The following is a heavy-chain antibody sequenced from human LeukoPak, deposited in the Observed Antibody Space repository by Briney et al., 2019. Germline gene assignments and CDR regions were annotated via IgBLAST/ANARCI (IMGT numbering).Heavy chain of an antibody. D-gene: IGHD3-22*01. V-gene: IGHV1-2*06. Sequence: GASVKVSXKASGYTFTGYYMHWVRQAPGQGLEWMGRINPNSGGTNYAQKFQGRVTMTRDTSISTAYMELSWLRSDDTAVYYCAIREGYYYDSSGYYLSYAFDIWGQGTMVTVSS. J-gene: IGHJ3*02. CDR1: GYTFTGYY. CDR2: INPNSGGT. CDR3: AIREGYYYDSSGYYLSYAFDI.